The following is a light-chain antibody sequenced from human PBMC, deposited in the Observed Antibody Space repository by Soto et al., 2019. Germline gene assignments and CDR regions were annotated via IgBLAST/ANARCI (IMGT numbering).Light chain of an antibody. CDR1: QSIISW. CDR3: QQYNSYAWT. J-gene: IGKJ1*01. Sequence: DLQLTQSPSTLSASVGYRVTITCRASQSIISWLAWYQQKPGKAPKLLIYKASILEGGVPSRVSGGGSGTEFTLTISSLQPDDFATCYCQQYNSYAWTVGQGTKVDIK. V-gene: IGKV1-5*03. CDR2: KAS.